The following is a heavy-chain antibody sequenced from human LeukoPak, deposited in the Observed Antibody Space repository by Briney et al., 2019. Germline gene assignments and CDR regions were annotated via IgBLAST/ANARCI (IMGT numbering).Heavy chain of an antibody. J-gene: IGHJ4*02. CDR1: GGSISSSGYY. CDR2: VDYTGIT. V-gene: IGHV4-39*07. CDR3: ARLAKIENRSLAYYFDY. D-gene: IGHD1-26*01. Sequence: SETLSLTCTVSGGSISSSGYYWGWIRQPPGKGLEWIGSVDYTGITSHSPSLKSRVTISVDTSKNQFSLKLISVTAADTAVYYCARLAKIENRSLAYYFDYWGQGTLVTVSS.